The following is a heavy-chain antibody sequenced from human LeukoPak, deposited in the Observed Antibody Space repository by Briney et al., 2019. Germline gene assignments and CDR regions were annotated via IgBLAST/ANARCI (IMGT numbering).Heavy chain of an antibody. D-gene: IGHD6-19*01. J-gene: IGHJ6*02. CDR1: GYTFNTDY. Sequence: ASVKVSCTASGYTFNTDYFHWVRQAPGQGLEWMGIIKSRGGSTTYAQKFQGGVTMTTDTSTSTVYMDLSSLTYEDTAVYYCARDRESSGFFSYYYGMDVWGQGTTVTVSS. CDR2: IKSRGGST. CDR3: ARDRESSGFFSYYYGMDV. V-gene: IGHV1-46*02.